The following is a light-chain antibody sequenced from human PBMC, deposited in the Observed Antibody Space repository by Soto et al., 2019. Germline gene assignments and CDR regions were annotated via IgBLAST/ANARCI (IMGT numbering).Light chain of an antibody. CDR2: DAS. J-gene: IGKJ4*01. V-gene: IGKV3-11*01. CDR1: QSVSSY. CDR3: QQRSNWPPGT. Sequence: EIVMTQSPATLAVSPGERATLSCRGSQSVSSYLAWYQQKPGQAHTLLSYDASNRATGIPARFSGSVSGTDFTLTISRLEPEDFAVYYCQQRSNWPPGTFGGGTKVDIK.